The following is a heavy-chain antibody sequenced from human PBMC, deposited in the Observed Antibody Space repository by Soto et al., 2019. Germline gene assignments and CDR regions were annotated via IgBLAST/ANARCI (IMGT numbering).Heavy chain of an antibody. V-gene: IGHV4-28*01. CDR2: IYYSGST. CDR1: GYSISSSNW. CDR3: ARTRQDYGMDV. J-gene: IGHJ6*02. Sequence: QVQLQESGPGLVKPSDTLSLTCAVSGYSISSSNWWGWIRQPPGKGLEWIGYIYYSGSTYNNASLKPPVTMAVDPSKYPFPLKLSAVTAVDTAVYYCARTRQDYGMDVWGQGTTVTVSS.